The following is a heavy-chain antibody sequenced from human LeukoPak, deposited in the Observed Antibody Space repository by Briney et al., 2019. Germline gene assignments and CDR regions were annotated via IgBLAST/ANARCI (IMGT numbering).Heavy chain of an antibody. CDR1: GYTFIGYY. V-gene: IGHV1-2*02. D-gene: IGHD2-2*01. Sequence: ASVKVSCKASGYTFIGYYMHWVRQAPGQGLEWMGWINPNSGGTNYAQKFQGRVTMTRDTSISTAYMELTRLRSDDTAVYYCAKDIVVVPAGNWVDPWGQGTLVTVSS. J-gene: IGHJ5*02. CDR3: AKDIVVVPAGNWVDP. CDR2: INPNSGGT.